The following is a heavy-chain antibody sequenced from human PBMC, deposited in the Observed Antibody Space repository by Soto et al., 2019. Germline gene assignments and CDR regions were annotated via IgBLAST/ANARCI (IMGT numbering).Heavy chain of an antibody. Sequence: LRLSCAASGFTFSSYAMHWVRQAPGKGLEWVAVISYDGSNKYYADSVKGRFTISRDNSKNTLYLQMNSLRAEDTAVYYCARDQGIQLWLFDYWGQGTLVTVSS. V-gene: IGHV3-30-3*01. D-gene: IGHD5-18*01. CDR2: ISYDGSNK. J-gene: IGHJ4*02. CDR3: ARDQGIQLWLFDY. CDR1: GFTFSSYA.